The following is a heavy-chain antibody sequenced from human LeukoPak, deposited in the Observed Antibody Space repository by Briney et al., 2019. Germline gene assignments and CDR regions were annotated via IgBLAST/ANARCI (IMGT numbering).Heavy chain of an antibody. J-gene: IGHJ4*02. CDR3: ARVCDYSPRGRFDD. CDR1: XYPXXXYA. V-gene: IGHV1-18*01. CDR2: ISAYNGQT. D-gene: IGHD4-11*01. Sequence: KAXXYPXXXYAITWVRQAPGQGLEWMGWISAYNGQTNYAQSLQGRVTMTTDTSTTTACMELSSLRSDDTAVYYCARVCDYSPRGRFDDWGQGTRVIVSS.